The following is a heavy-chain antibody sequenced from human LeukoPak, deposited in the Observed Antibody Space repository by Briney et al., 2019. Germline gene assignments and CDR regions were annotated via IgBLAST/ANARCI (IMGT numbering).Heavy chain of an antibody. V-gene: IGHV3-23*01. D-gene: IGHD1-26*01. CDR1: GFTFSSYV. CDR3: AASEGTIVGANFDY. J-gene: IGHJ4*02. Sequence: GGSLRLSCAASGFTFSSYVMSWVRQAPGKGLEWVSAISGSGGSTYYADSVKGRFTISRDNSKNTLYLQMNSLRAEDTAVYYCAASEGTIVGANFDYWGQGTLVTVSS. CDR2: ISGSGGST.